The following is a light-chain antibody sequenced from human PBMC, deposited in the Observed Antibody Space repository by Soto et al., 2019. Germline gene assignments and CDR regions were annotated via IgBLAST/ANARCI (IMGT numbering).Light chain of an antibody. V-gene: IGKV4-1*01. CDR2: WAS. J-gene: IGKJ3*01. CDR3: QQYYSTPHRVFT. CDR1: QSVFYSSNNKNY. Sequence: DIVMTQSPDSLAVSLGESATINCKSSQSVFYSSNNKNYLAWYQQTPGQPPKLIIYWASTRESGVPDRFSGSGSGTDFTLTITSLQAEDVAVYYCQQYYSTPHRVFTFGPGTKVDIK.